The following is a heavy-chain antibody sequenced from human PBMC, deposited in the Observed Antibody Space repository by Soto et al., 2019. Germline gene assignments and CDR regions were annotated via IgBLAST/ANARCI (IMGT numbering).Heavy chain of an antibody. CDR1: GYTLTELS. J-gene: IGHJ6*02. CDR3: ATAHCSDHRYYYYYGMDV. Sequence: QVQLVQSGAEVKKPGASVKVSCKVSGYTLTELSMHWVRQAPGKGLEWMGGFEPEDGETSYAQKFQGRVTMTEDTSTEPAYMELSSLRAEDTAVYYCATAHCSDHRYYYYYGMDVWGQGTTVTVSS. V-gene: IGHV1-24*01. D-gene: IGHD3-10*02. CDR2: FEPEDGET.